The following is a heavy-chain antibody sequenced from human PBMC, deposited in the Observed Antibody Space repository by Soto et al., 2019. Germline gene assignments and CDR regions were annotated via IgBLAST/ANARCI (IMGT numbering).Heavy chain of an antibody. Sequence: PSETLPRTCAVGDASVRSYNWSWIRQAAGKGLEWIGRVQMSGTTKYNTSLKTRVTMSLDTSKNEVSLRMTSVTAADTAVYFCAKDRSTMRWFDPWGQGIMVPVSS. CDR2: VQMSGTT. CDR1: DASVRSYN. CDR3: AKDRSTMRWFDP. D-gene: IGHD1-1*01. V-gene: IGHV4-4*07. J-gene: IGHJ5*02.